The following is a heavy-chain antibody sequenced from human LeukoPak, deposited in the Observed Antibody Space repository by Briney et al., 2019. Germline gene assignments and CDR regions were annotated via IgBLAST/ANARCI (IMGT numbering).Heavy chain of an antibody. CDR1: GYTFTSYG. CDR3: ARLRLSDSSGYYYFDY. Sequence: ASVKVSCKASGYTFTSYGISWVRQAPGQGLEWMGWISAYNGNTNYAQKLQGRVTMTTDTSTSTAYMELRSLRSDDTAVYYCARLRLSDSSGYYYFDYWGQGTLVTVSS. V-gene: IGHV1-18*01. J-gene: IGHJ4*02. CDR2: ISAYNGNT. D-gene: IGHD3-22*01.